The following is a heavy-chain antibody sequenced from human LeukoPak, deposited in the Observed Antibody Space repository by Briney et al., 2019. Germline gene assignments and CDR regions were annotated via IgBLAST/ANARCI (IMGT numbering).Heavy chain of an antibody. Sequence: GGSLRLSCVASGFTFRSYVMNWVRQAPGKGLEWVSIISGSTDNTSYADSVKGRFTISRDNSKNTLYLQMNSLRAEDTAVYFCTGRNSSEDYWGQGTLVTV. D-gene: IGHD2/OR15-2a*01. CDR1: GFTFRSYV. CDR2: ISGSTDNT. V-gene: IGHV3-23*01. J-gene: IGHJ4*02. CDR3: TGRNSSEDY.